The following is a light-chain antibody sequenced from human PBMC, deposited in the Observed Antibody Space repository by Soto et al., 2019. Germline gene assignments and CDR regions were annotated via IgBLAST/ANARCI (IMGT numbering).Light chain of an antibody. J-gene: IGLJ2*01. CDR3: GADHGRGSNFVYYVV. Sequence: QAVVTQPPSASASLGASVTLTCTLSSGYSNYKVDWYQQRPGKGPRFVMRVGTGGIVGSKGDGIPDRFSVLGSGLNRYLTIKNIQEEDESDYHCGADHGRGSNFVYYVVFGGGTKLTVL. CDR1: SGYSNYK. V-gene: IGLV9-49*01. CDR2: VGTGGIVG.